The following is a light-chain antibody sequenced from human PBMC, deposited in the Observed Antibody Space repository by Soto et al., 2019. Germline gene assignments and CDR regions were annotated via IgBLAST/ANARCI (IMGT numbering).Light chain of an antibody. CDR2: GAS. J-gene: IGKJ1*01. CDR3: QQYGSSPPT. Sequence: EIVLTQSPGTLSLSPGERATLSCRASQSVSSNYLAWYQRKPGQAPRLLIYGASNRATGIPNRFSGSGSVTDFTLTITRLEPEDFVVYYCQQYGSSPPTFGQGTKVEI. V-gene: IGKV3-20*01. CDR1: QSVSSNY.